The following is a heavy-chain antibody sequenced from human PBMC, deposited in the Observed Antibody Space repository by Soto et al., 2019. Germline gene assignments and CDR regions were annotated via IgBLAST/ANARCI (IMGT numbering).Heavy chain of an antibody. V-gene: IGHV4-30-2*01. CDR3: ARDPGR. CDR2: IYHSGIT. J-gene: IGHJ4*02. CDR1: GGSISSGGYS. Sequence: SETLSLSCAVSGGSISSGGYSGSWIRQPPGKGLEWIGYIYHSGITYYNPSLKSRVTISVDRSKNQFSLKLSSVTAADTAVYYCARDPGRWGRGTLVTVS.